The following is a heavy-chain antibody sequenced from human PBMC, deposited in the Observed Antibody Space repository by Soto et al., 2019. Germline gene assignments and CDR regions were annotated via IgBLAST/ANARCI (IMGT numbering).Heavy chain of an antibody. CDR2: ISSSSSYI. CDR1: GFTFSSYS. D-gene: IGHD3-16*01. V-gene: IGHV3-21*01. Sequence: PWGSLRLSCAASGFTFSSYSMNWGRQAPGKGLEWVSSISSSSSYIYYTDSVKGRFTISRDNAKNSLYLQMNSLRAEDTAVYYCARDMITIEVYGMDVWGQGTTVTVSS. CDR3: ARDMITIEVYGMDV. J-gene: IGHJ6*02.